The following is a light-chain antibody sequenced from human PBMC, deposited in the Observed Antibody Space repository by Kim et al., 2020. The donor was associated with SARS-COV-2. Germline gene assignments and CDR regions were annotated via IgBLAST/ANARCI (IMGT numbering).Light chain of an antibody. V-gene: IGLV3-19*01. J-gene: IGLJ3*02. CDR3: HSRDSSGNLVL. Sequence: ALGRTVKITCQGDILRGDYASWYQQKPGPAPLRVFEGYNNRPAGIPDRFSGSSSGNTASLTIAEAQSEDEADYYCHSRDSSGNLVLFGGGTQLTVL. CDR1: ILRGDY. CDR2: GYN.